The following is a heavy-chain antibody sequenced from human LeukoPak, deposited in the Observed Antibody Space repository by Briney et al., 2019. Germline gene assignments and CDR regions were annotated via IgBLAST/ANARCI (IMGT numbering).Heavy chain of an antibody. CDR1: GGSFSGYY. V-gene: IGHV4-34*01. D-gene: IGHD3-10*01. CDR2: INHSGST. CDR3: ARGGVSYYYGSGGYYYGMDV. Sequence: SETLSLTCAVYGGSFSGYYWSWIRQPPGKGLEWIGEINHSGSTNHNPSLKSRVTISVDTSKNQFSLKLSSVTAADTAVYYCARGGVSYYYGSGGYYYGMDVWGQGTTVTVSS. J-gene: IGHJ6*02.